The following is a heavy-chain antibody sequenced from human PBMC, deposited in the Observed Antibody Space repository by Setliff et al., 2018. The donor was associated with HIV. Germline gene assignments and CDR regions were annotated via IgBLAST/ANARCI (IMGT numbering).Heavy chain of an antibody. CDR2: IYYSGST. CDR1: GGSISSSSYY. Sequence: SETLSLTCTVSGGSISSSSYYWGWIRQPPGKGLEWIGSIYYSGSTYYNPSLKSRGTISVDTSKNHFSLKLSSVTAADTAVYYCARGRITIFGVTYYTKDAFDIWGQGTMVTVSS. V-gene: IGHV4-39*07. J-gene: IGHJ3*02. CDR3: ARGRITIFGVTYYTKDAFDI. D-gene: IGHD3-3*01.